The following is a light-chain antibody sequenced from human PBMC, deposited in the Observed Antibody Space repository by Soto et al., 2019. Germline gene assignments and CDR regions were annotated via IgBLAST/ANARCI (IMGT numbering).Light chain of an antibody. V-gene: IGKV1-33*01. CDR3: QQFDDLHLT. CDR2: DAS. Sequence: DIQMTQSPSSLSASVGDRVTITCQASHDIKKYLNWYQQKAHKVPKLLIHDASTLASGVPSRFTGGGSGTDFTLTINNLQHEDVATYYCQQFDDLHLTLRGGTKADIK. CDR1: HDIKKY. J-gene: IGKJ4*01.